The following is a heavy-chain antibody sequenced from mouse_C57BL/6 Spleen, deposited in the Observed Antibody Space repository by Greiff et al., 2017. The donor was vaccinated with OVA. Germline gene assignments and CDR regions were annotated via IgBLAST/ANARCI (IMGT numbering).Heavy chain of an antibody. CDR2: IRNKANGYTT. J-gene: IGHJ4*01. CDR3: ARYKGYAMDY. CDR1: GFTFTDYY. Sequence: EVKLMESGGGLVQPGGSLSLSCAASGFTFTDYYMSWVSQPPGKALEWLGFIRNKANGYTTEYSASVKGRFTISRDNSQSILYLQMNALRAEDSATYYCARYKGYAMDYWGQGTSVTVSS. V-gene: IGHV7-3*01.